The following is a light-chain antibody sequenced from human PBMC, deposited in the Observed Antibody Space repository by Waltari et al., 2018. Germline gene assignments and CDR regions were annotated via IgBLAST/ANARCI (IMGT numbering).Light chain of an antibody. CDR1: QSVSRS. V-gene: IGKV3-20*01. Sequence: EIVLTQSPGTLSLSPGERATLSCRASQSVSRSLAWYQQKPGQAHRLRIYGASSRATGVPDRFSGSGSGTDFSLTISRLEPEDFAVYYCQHYVRLPVSFGQGTKVEIK. J-gene: IGKJ1*01. CDR2: GAS. CDR3: QHYVRLPVS.